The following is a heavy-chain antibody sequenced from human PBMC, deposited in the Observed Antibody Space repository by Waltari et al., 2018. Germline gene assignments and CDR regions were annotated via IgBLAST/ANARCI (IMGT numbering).Heavy chain of an antibody. Sequence: QMQLQESGPGLVKPSETLSLTCSVSGGYIGSSSYYWGWIRQAPGKGREWIGSMSYSGRTYYNPSLKRRVTISEDTSKNQLSLKVSSVTAADTAVYYCARQNSLSNDGFDIWGQGTLVTVSS. CDR1: GGYIGSSSYY. V-gene: IGHV4-39*01. CDR2: MSYSGRT. CDR3: ARQNSLSNDGFDI. J-gene: IGHJ3*02.